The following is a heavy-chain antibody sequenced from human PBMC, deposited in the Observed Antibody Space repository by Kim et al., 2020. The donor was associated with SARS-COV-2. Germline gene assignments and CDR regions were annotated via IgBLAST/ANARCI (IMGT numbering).Heavy chain of an antibody. Sequence: GGSLRLSCAASGFVFINYAMTWVRQAPGKGLEWVSRISCSGGSSYYADSGKGSFTFTSDTYKHTIDLQMNSTSANATAGSYCVKTVVQDYYYSGLDVLG. CDR3: VKTVVQDYYYSGLDV. J-gene: IGHJ6*02. CDR2: ISCSGGSS. V-gene: IGHV3-23*01. CDR1: GFVFINYA. D-gene: IGHD2-21*01.